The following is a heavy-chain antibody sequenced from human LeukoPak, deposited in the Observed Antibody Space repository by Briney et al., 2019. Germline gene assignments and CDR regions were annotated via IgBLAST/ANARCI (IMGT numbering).Heavy chain of an antibody. CDR2: ISTSGRTI. CDR3: AREDGTY. Sequence: GGSLRLSCAASGFTFSSYWMTWIRQAPGKGLEWVSYISTSGRTIFYADSVKGRFTISRDNAKNSLSLQMNSLRADDTAIYYCAREDGTYWGQGTLVTVSS. J-gene: IGHJ4*02. D-gene: IGHD1-1*01. V-gene: IGHV3-48*01. CDR1: GFTFSSYW.